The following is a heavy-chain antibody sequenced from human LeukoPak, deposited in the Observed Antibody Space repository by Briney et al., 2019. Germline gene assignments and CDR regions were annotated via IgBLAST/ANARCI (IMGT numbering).Heavy chain of an antibody. CDR2: IYYSGST. Sequence: PSETLSLTCTVSGGPVSSGSYYWSWIRQPPGKGLEWIGYIYYSGSTNYNPSLKSRVTISVDTSKNQFSLKLSSVTAADTAVYYCARDGGGYSGYEENAFDIWGQGTMVTVSS. V-gene: IGHV4-61*01. J-gene: IGHJ3*02. CDR3: ARDGGGYSGYEENAFDI. CDR1: GGPVSSGSYY. D-gene: IGHD5-12*01.